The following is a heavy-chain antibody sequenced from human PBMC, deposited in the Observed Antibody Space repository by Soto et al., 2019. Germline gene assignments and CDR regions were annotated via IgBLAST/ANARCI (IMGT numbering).Heavy chain of an antibody. V-gene: IGHV2-5*02. J-gene: IGHJ5*01. D-gene: IGHD1-1*01. Sequence: QITLKESGPTLVKPTQTLTLTCTFSGFSLTTSGVGVGWIRQPPGKALEWLALIYWDDAKGYSPSLKRRLTITTYTSRHQLGLTTTNMDPVDTATYYCVHRRQFNTNWHEGWFDPWGQGTPVTVSS. CDR1: GFSLTTSGVG. CDR2: IYWDDAK. CDR3: VHRRQFNTNWHEGWFDP.